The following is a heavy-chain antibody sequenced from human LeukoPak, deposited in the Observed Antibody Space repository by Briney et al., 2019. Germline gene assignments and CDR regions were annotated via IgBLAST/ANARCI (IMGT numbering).Heavy chain of an antibody. J-gene: IGHJ3*02. V-gene: IGHV4-59*01. CDR1: GGSISSYY. CDR3: AGRLWRRDGYNLSAFDI. Sequence: PSETLSLTCTVSGGSISSYYWNWIRQPPGKGLEWVGYIYYSGSTNYNPSLKSRVTISVDTSKNQFSLKLSSVTAADTAVYYCAGRLWRRDGYNLSAFDIWGQGTMVTVSS. CDR2: IYYSGST. D-gene: IGHD5-24*01.